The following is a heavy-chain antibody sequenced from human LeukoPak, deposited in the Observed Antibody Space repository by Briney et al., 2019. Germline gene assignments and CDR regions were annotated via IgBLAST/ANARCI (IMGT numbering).Heavy chain of an antibody. V-gene: IGHV1-18*01. Sequence: ASVKVSCKAPGYTFTSYGISWVRQAPGQGLEWMGWISAYNGNTNYAQKLQGRVTMTTDTSTSTAYMELRSLRSDDTAVYYCAREYCSSTSCYDPDYWGQGTLVTVSS. CDR2: ISAYNGNT. J-gene: IGHJ4*02. D-gene: IGHD2-2*01. CDR3: AREYCSSTSCYDPDY. CDR1: GYTFTSYG.